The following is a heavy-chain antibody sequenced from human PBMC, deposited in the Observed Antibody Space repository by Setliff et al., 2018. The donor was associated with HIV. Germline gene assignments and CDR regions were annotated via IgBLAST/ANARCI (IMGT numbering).Heavy chain of an antibody. D-gene: IGHD6-6*01. CDR3: AGLVGGDSSSSFFFDY. J-gene: IGHJ4*02. V-gene: IGHV4-38-2*01. CDR2: IYYSGST. CDR1: AYSISSGYY. Sequence: PSETLSLTCVVSAYSISSGYYWGWIRQSPRKGLEWIGSIYYSGSTYYNPSLKSRVTISVDTSKNHFSLKLSSVTPADTAVYYCAGLVGGDSSSSFFFDYWGQGTLVTVSS.